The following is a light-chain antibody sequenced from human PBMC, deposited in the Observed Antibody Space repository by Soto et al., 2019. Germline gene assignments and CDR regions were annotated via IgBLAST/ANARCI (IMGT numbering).Light chain of an antibody. J-gene: IGLJ1*01. Sequence: QSALTQPASVSGSPGQSITISCTGTGNDIGSYNYVSWYQHHPGKVPKFIIYDVTNRPSGVSDRFSGSKSGNTASLTISGLQAEDEADYYCNSYTSASTYVFGTGTKVTVL. CDR3: NSYTSASTYV. CDR2: DVT. V-gene: IGLV2-14*03. CDR1: GNDIGSYNY.